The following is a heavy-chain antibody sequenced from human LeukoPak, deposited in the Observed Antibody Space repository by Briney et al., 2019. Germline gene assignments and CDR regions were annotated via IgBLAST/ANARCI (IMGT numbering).Heavy chain of an antibody. J-gene: IGHJ6*02. V-gene: IGHV4-59*08. Sequence: SETLSLTCTVSGGSMSSYYWSWIRQPPGKGLEWIGYIYYSGYTNYNPSLKSRVTISLDTSKNQFSLKLSSVTAADTAVHYCARGVCTSTSCYAGDYGMDVWGQGTPVTVSS. D-gene: IGHD2-2*01. CDR1: GGSMSSYY. CDR2: IYYSGYT. CDR3: ARGVCTSTSCYAGDYGMDV.